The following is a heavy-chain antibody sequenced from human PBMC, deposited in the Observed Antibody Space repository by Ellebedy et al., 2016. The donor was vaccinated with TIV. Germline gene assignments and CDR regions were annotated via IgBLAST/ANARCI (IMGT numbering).Heavy chain of an antibody. Sequence: AASVKVSCQASGYTFTDYDINWVRQATGQGLEWLGWMNPNSGNTGYAQKFQGRVTMTRDTSINTAYMELRSLTSEDTAVYFCAKMEGWTNAEYHFDHWGQGTRVTVSS. D-gene: IGHD6-6*01. V-gene: IGHV1-8*01. CDR1: GYTFTDYD. J-gene: IGHJ4*02. CDR2: MNPNSGNT. CDR3: AKMEGWTNAEYHFDH.